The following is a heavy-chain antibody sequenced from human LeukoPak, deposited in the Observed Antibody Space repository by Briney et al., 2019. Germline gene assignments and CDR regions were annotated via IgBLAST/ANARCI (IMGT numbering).Heavy chain of an antibody. D-gene: IGHD2-15*01. CDR2: LYHNGTT. CDR1: GYSIAHGFF. J-gene: IGHJ2*01. V-gene: IGHV4-38-2*02. Sequence: SETLSLTCTVSGYSIAHGFFWAWIRQPPGGGLEWIECLYHNGTTYYNTSLKSRNSTSVDTSKNQFSLKLRLVTAADTAVYYCARVEVPRDINDWYFDLWGRGTLVTVSS. CDR3: ARVEVPRDINDWYFDL.